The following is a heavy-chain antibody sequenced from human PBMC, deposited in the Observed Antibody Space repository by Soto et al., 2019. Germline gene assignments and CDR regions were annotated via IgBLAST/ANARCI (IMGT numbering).Heavy chain of an antibody. D-gene: IGHD4-17*01. V-gene: IGHV1-3*01. CDR2: INPGNGNT. Sequence: QVQVVQSGAEVKKPGASVKVSCRASGYTFTSYAMHWVRQAPGQSLEWMGWINPGNGNTRYSQKFQGRVTITRDTSARRAYVKLRTMRPEDTAFYYCARGARSVTTFDFDLSGRGALVTVSS. J-gene: IGHJ2*01. CDR1: GYTFTSYA. CDR3: ARGARSVTTFDFDL.